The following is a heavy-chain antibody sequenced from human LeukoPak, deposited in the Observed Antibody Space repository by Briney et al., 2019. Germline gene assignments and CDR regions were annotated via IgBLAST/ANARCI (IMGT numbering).Heavy chain of an antibody. J-gene: IGHJ4*02. CDR2: ISSSSSTI. CDR3: ARDGGGGPFDY. D-gene: IGHD3-3*01. CDR1: GFTFSSYS. V-gene: IGHV3-48*01. Sequence: GGSLRLXCAASGFTFSSYSMNWVRQAPGKGMEWVSYISSSSSTIYYADCVKGRFTISRDNDKNSLYLQMNSLRAEDTAVYYCARDGGGGPFDYWGQGTLVTVSS.